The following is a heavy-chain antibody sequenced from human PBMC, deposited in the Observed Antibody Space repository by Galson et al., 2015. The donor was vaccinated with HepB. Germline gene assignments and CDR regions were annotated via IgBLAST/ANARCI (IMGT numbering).Heavy chain of an antibody. J-gene: IGHJ6*02. V-gene: IGHV3-23*01. CDR2: ITNSGGRR. CDR3: AKGAYMSSYSLYGMDA. D-gene: IGHD6-6*01. Sequence: SLRLSCAASGFRFNIYDMRWVRQAPGKGLEWVSGITNSGGRRYYAEPGKGRFTISRDTSKNTVFLQMSSLRAEDTAIYYCAKGAYMSSYSLYGMDAWGQGTTVIVSS. CDR1: GFRFNIYD.